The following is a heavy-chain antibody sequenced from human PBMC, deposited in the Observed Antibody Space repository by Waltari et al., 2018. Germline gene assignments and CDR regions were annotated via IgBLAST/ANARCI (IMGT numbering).Heavy chain of an antibody. Sequence: EVQLVESGGGLIQPGGSLRLSCAASGLTVSINSMSGVREATGKGLEWFSVIYSGGSTYYADSVKGRFTISRDNSKNTLYLQMNSLRAEDTAVYYCARASVYGDYVGWGQGTLVTVSS. D-gene: IGHD4-17*01. CDR1: GLTVSINS. CDR2: IYSGGST. J-gene: IGHJ4*02. CDR3: ARASVYGDYVG. V-gene: IGHV3-53*01.